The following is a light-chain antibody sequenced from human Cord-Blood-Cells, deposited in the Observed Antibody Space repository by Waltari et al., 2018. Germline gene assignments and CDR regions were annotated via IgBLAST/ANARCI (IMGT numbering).Light chain of an antibody. CDR1: QDISNY. V-gene: IGKV1-33*01. J-gene: IGKJ3*01. Sequence: DIQMTQSPSSLSASVGDRVTITCQASQDISNYLNWYQQKPGKAPKLLIYDASNLETGVPARFSGSGSGTDFTFTISSLQPEDIAQYYCKQYDNLSFTFGPGTKVDIK. CDR3: KQYDNLSFT. CDR2: DAS.